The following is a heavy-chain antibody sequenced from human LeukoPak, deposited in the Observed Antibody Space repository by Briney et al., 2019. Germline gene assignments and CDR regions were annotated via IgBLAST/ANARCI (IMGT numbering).Heavy chain of an antibody. J-gene: IGHJ4*02. V-gene: IGHV4-4*02. CDR2: IFHTGST. CDR1: GTSVSTMNW. D-gene: IGHD3-22*01. CDR3: ARAPLSRSGYQSDY. Sequence: SETLSLTCGVSGTSVSTMNWWSWVRQSPGKGLEWIGEIFHTGSTNYNPSLNSRITISLDKSKNQFSLRLTSVTAADTAVYYCARAPLSRSGYQSDYWGQGTLVTVSS.